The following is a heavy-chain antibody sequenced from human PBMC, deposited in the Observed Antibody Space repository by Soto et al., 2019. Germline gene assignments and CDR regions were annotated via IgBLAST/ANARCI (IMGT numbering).Heavy chain of an antibody. J-gene: IGHJ6*02. Sequence: GASVKVSCKASGYTFTSYAMHWVRQAPGQRLGWMGWINAGNGNAKYSQKFQGRVTITRDTSASTAYMELSSLRSEDTAVYYCARGLKEDIVVVPAAIRGHYYYYGMDVWGQGTTVTVSS. CDR1: GYTFTSYA. CDR2: INAGNGNA. D-gene: IGHD2-2*02. CDR3: ARGLKEDIVVVPAAIRGHYYYYGMDV. V-gene: IGHV1-3*01.